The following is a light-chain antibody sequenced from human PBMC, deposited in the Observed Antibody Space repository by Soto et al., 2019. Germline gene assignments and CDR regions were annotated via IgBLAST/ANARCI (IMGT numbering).Light chain of an antibody. V-gene: IGLV2-14*01. Sequence: QSALTQPASVSGSPGQSITISCTGTSSDVGTYNYVSWYQQHPGKAPKLMIYGVSNRPSGIPNRFSGSKSGNTASLTISGLQAEDGADYYCNSYTTTSTVVFGGGTKLTVL. CDR2: GVS. J-gene: IGLJ3*02. CDR1: SSDVGTYNY. CDR3: NSYTTTSTVV.